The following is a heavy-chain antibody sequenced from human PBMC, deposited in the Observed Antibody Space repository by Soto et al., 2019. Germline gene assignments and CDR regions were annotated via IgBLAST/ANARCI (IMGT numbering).Heavy chain of an antibody. CDR1: GFTFSSYA. Sequence: GGSLRLSCAPSGFTFSSYAMHWVRQAPGKGLEWVAVISYDGSNKYYADSVKGRFTISRDNSKNTLYLQMNSVRAEDTAVYYCALGGSSSSYFDYWGQGTLVTVSS. CDR2: ISYDGSNK. J-gene: IGHJ4*02. V-gene: IGHV3-30-3*01. CDR3: ALGGSSSSYFDY. D-gene: IGHD6-6*01.